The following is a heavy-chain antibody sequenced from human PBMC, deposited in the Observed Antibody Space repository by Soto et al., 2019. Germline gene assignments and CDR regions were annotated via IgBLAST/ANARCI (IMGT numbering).Heavy chain of an antibody. CDR3: ARGQGHYQGMDV. J-gene: IGHJ6*02. V-gene: IGHV4-59*01. Sequence: PSETLSLTCTVSGGSINSYYWSWIRQPPGEGLEWIGYIYYSGSTNYNPSLKSRVTMSVDTSKNQFSLKLSSVTAADTAVYYCARGQGHYQGMDVWDQGTTVTVSS. CDR2: IYYSGST. CDR1: GGSINSYY.